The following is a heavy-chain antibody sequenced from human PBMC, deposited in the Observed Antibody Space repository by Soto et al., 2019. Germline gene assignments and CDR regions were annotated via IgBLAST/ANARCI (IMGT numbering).Heavy chain of an antibody. CDR2: VRSKIHNYAT. Sequence: QLVESGGGLVQAGGSLRLSCSASGFTFSRSDLHWVRQAPGKGLEWVGRVRSKIHNYATSFADSVRGRFTISRNDSDNTVSLEMRGLKSEDTALYYCSRHEEGRRMVFYGMDVWGQGTTVTVPS. CDR1: GFTFSRSD. D-gene: IGHD2-8*01. CDR3: SRHEEGRRMVFYGMDV. V-gene: IGHV3-73*02. J-gene: IGHJ6*02.